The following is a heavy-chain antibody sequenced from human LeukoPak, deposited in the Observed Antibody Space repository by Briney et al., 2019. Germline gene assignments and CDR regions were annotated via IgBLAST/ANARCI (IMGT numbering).Heavy chain of an antibody. CDR2: IYHSGST. CDR3: ASYISGNFDY. Sequence: PSQTLSLTCAVSGGSISSGGYSWSWIRQPPGKGLEWIGYIYHSGSTYYNPSLKSRVTISVDRSKNQFSLKLSSVTAADTAVYYCASYISGNFDYWGQGTLVTVSS. CDR1: GGSISSGGYS. J-gene: IGHJ4*02. D-gene: IGHD3-10*01. V-gene: IGHV4-30-2*01.